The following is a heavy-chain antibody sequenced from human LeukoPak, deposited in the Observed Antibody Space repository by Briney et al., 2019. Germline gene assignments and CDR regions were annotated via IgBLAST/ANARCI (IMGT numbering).Heavy chain of an antibody. CDR2: ITSDGENT. V-gene: IGHV3-64D*06. Sequence: AEGSLRLSCSASGFSFSTHNMHWVRQAPGKGLEFVSGITSDGENTDYLDFVKGRFTITRDNSKNTLYLHMTSLRPEDTAVYFCVKGRYGTGWDFWGPGTLVIVSS. D-gene: IGHD3-10*01. CDR3: VKGRYGTGWDF. J-gene: IGHJ4*02. CDR1: GFSFSTHN.